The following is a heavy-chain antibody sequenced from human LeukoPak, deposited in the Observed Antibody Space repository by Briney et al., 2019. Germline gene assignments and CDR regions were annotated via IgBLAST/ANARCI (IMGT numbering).Heavy chain of an antibody. CDR3: ARDPAWYYYGSGSGFDY. V-gene: IGHV4-34*01. CDR2: INHSGST. Sequence: SETLSLTCAVYGGSFSGYYWSWIRQPPGKGLEWIGEINHSGSTNYNPSLKSRVTISVDTSKNQFSLQLNSVTPEDTAVYYCARDPAWYYYGSGSGFDYWGQGTLVTVSS. CDR1: GGSFSGYY. D-gene: IGHD3-10*01. J-gene: IGHJ4*02.